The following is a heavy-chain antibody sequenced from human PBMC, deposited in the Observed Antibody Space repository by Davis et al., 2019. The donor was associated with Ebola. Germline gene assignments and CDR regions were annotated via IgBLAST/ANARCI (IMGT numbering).Heavy chain of an antibody. V-gene: IGHV3-74*01. Sequence: PGGSLRLSCAVPGITFSTYWMHWVRQVPGKGLVWVSRIDGDGSATDYEDSVKGRFTISRDNAKNTLYLQMNSLRVEDTALYYCARVSRKISTGWYRFDAFDIWGQGTLVTVSS. CDR3: ARVSRKISTGWYRFDAFDI. CDR1: GITFSTYW. CDR2: IDGDGSAT. D-gene: IGHD6-19*01. J-gene: IGHJ3*02.